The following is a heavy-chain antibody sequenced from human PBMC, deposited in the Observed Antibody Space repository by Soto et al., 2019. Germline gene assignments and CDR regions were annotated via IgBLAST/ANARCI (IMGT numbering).Heavy chain of an antibody. J-gene: IGHJ5*02. CDR2: MNPNSGNT. D-gene: IGHD2-2*01. CDR3: ARGPYCSRTTGCRMWVWFDP. Sequence: QVQLVQSGAEVKKPGASVKVSCKASGYTFTTYDINWVRQATGQGLEWMGWMNPNSGNTGYAQKFQDRVNMTRNTSINPSYLELSSLRSDDTAVYYCARGPYCSRTTGCRMWVWFDPWGQGPLVTVSS. CDR1: GYTFTTYD. V-gene: IGHV1-8*01.